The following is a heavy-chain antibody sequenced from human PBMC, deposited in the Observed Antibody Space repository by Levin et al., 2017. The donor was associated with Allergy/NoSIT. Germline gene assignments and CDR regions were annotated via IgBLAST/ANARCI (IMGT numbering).Heavy chain of an antibody. D-gene: IGHD3-22*01. J-gene: IGHJ6*02. CDR1: GFTFSSHA. Sequence: LSLTCAASGFTFSSHAIHWVRQAPGKGLEWVTSISYDGRNKYYADSVKGRFTISRDNSKNTLFLQMDGLRAEDTAVYYCARGYSDIRGPYGGVGGYYGMDVWGRGTTVTVSS. CDR2: ISYDGRNK. V-gene: IGHV3-30*01. CDR3: ARGYSDIRGPYGGVGGYYGMDV.